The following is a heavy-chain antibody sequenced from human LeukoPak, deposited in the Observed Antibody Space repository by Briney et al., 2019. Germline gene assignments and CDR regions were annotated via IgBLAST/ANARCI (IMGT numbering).Heavy chain of an antibody. J-gene: IGHJ5*02. CDR3: ARGQKYYYGSGSSNLYNWFDP. V-gene: IGHV1-69*01. CDR2: IIPIFGTA. CDR1: GGTFSSYA. Sequence: ASVKVSCKASGGTFSSYAISWVRQAPGQGLEWMGGIIPIFGTANYAQKFQGRDTITADESTSTAYMELSSLRSEDTAVYYCARGQKYYYGSGSSNLYNWFDPWGQGALVTVSS. D-gene: IGHD3-10*01.